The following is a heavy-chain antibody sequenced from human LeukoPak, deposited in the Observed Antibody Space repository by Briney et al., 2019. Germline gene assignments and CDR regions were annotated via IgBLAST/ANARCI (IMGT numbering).Heavy chain of an antibody. CDR2: ISSSSSYI. D-gene: IGHD3-9*01. J-gene: IGHJ4*02. V-gene: IGHV3-21*01. Sequence: GGSLRLSCAASGFTFSSYSMNWVRQAPGKGLEWVSSISSSSSYIYYADSVKGRFTISRDNAKNSLYLQMNSLRAEDMAVYYCARDPPPRGYDILTGYSRQWGQGTLVTASS. CDR3: ARDPPPRGYDILTGYSRQ. CDR1: GFTFSSYS.